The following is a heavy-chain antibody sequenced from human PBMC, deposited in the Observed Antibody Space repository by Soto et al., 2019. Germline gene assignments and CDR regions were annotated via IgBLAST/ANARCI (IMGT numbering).Heavy chain of an antibody. Sequence: QVQLQESGPGLVKPSQTLSLTCTVSGGSISSGGYYWSWIRQHPGKGLEWIGYIYYSGSTYYNPSLKSRVTISVDTSKNQISLKLSSVTAADTAVYYCAREENRLKAMVSDWGQGTLVTVSS. CDR1: GGSISSGGYY. CDR3: AREENRLKAMVSD. J-gene: IGHJ4*02. CDR2: IYYSGST. D-gene: IGHD5-18*01. V-gene: IGHV4-31*03.